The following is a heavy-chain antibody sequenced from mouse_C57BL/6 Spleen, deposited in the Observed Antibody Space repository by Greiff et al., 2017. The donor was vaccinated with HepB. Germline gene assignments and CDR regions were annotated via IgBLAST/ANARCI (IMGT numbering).Heavy chain of an antibody. J-gene: IGHJ4*01. D-gene: IGHD2-5*01. Sequence: DVKLVESGGGLVQPGGSLKLSCAASGFTFSDYYMYWVRQTPEKRLEWVAYISNGGGSTYYPDTVKGRFTISRDNAKNTLYLQMSRLKSEDTAMYYCARHRGAAYYSKGAMDYWGQGTSVTVSS. CDR1: GFTFSDYY. V-gene: IGHV5-12*01. CDR2: ISNGGGST. CDR3: ARHRGAAYYSKGAMDY.